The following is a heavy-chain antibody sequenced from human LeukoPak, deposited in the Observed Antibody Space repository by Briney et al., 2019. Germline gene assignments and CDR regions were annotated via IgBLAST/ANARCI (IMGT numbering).Heavy chain of an antibody. D-gene: IGHD1-1*01. CDR1: GFTFSSYW. CDR2: IKQDGSEK. Sequence: PGGSLRLSCAASGFTFSSYWMSWVRQAPGKGLEWVANIKQDGSEKYYVDSVKGRFTISRDNAKNSLYLQMNSLRAEDTVVYYCARVQTHGAFDIWGQGTMVTVSS. CDR3: ARVQTHGAFDI. J-gene: IGHJ3*02. V-gene: IGHV3-7*04.